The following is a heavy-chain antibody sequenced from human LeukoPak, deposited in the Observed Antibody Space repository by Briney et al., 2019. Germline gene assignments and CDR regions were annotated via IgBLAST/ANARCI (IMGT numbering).Heavy chain of an antibody. CDR3: AKDGANPAYYYDSSGYYYPYYYYYMDV. D-gene: IGHD3-22*01. J-gene: IGHJ6*03. CDR2: IRYDGSNK. V-gene: IGHV3-30*02. CDR1: GFTFSSYG. Sequence: GGSLRLSCAASGFTFSSYGMHWVRQAPGKGLEWVAFIRYDGSNKYYADSVKGRFTISRDNSKNTLYLQMNSLRAEDTAVYYCAKDGANPAYYYDSSGYYYPYYYYYMDVWGKGTTVTISS.